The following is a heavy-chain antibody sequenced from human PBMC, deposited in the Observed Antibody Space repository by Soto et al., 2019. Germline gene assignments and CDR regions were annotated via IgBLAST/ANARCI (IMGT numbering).Heavy chain of an antibody. CDR1: GGSFSGYY. J-gene: IGHJ4*02. CDR2: INHSGST. D-gene: IGHD2-2*03. Sequence: PSETLSLTCAVYGGSFSGYYWSWIRQPPGKGLEWIGEINHSGSTNYNPSLKSRVTISVDTSKNQFSLKLSSVTAADTAVYYCARVQLDIVVVPAAISNFDYWGQGTLVTVS. V-gene: IGHV4-34*01. CDR3: ARVQLDIVVVPAAISNFDY.